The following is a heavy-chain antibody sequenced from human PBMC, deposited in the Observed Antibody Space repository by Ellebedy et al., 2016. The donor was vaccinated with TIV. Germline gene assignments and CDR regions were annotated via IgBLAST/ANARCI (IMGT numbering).Heavy chain of an antibody. V-gene: IGHV3-7*01. D-gene: IGHD4-17*01. CDR1: GFNFRSYW. Sequence: GGSLRLSCAASGFNFRSYWITWVRQAPGKGLEWVAKIRQEGDEIYYVESVKGRFTISRDNAKNSLFLQMNSLGVEDTAVYYCARRASYGDYAVQVNPWFDPWGQGTLVTVSS. CDR3: ARRASYGDYAVQVNPWFDP. J-gene: IGHJ5*02. CDR2: IRQEGDEI.